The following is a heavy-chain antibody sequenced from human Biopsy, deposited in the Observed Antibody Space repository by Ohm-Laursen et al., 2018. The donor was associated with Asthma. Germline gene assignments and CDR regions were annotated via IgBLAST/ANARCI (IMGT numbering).Heavy chain of an antibody. CDR1: GGSISSSSYY. Sequence: SDTLSLTCTVSGGSISSSSYYWGWIRRPPGKGLEFIGTIYYSGSTYYNPSLKSRVTLSVDASKNQFSLKLTSVTAVDTAVYYCVSPPGYWGQGTRVTVSS. CDR2: IYYSGST. V-gene: IGHV4-39*01. CDR3: VSPPGY. J-gene: IGHJ4*02.